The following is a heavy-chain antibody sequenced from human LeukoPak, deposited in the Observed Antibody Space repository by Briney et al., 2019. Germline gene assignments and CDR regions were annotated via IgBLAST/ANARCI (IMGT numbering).Heavy chain of an antibody. V-gene: IGHV4-30-4*07. D-gene: IGHD2-2*01. J-gene: IGHJ6*03. Sequence: SETLSLTCAVSGGSISRSGYSWSWIRQPPGKGLEWIGYIYYTGSTYYNPSLKSRLTISLDTSKNQFSLKLSSVTAADTAVYYCARANRYCSSTSCYENYYYYYMDVWGKGTTVTVSS. CDR2: IYYTGST. CDR3: ARANRYCSSTSCYENYYYYYMDV. CDR1: GGSISRSGYS.